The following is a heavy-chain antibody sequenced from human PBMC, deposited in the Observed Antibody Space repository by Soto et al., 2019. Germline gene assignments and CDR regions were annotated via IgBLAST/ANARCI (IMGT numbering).Heavy chain of an antibody. D-gene: IGHD3-22*01. J-gene: IGHJ4*02. V-gene: IGHV3-21*01. Sequence: PGGSLRLSCAASGFTFSSYSMNWVRQAPGKGLEWVSSISSSSSYIYYADSVKGRFTISRDNAKNSLYLQMNSLRAEDTAVYYCAFSYYYDSSGYHFDYWGQGTLVTVSS. CDR3: AFSYYYDSSGYHFDY. CDR1: GFTFSSYS. CDR2: ISSSSSYI.